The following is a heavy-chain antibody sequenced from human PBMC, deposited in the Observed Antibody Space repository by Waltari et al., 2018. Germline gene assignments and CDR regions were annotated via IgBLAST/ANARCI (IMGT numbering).Heavy chain of an antibody. CDR2: IYYSGST. J-gene: IGHJ6*04. CDR1: GGSISNSSYY. Sequence: QLQRQESGPGLVTPSETRSLTGTVSGGSISNSSYYWGWIRQPPGKGLEWFGSIYYSGSTYYNPSLKSRVTISVDTSKNQFSLKLSSVTAADTAVYYCARVLSWGKGTTVTISS. V-gene: IGHV4-39*07. CDR3: ARVLS.